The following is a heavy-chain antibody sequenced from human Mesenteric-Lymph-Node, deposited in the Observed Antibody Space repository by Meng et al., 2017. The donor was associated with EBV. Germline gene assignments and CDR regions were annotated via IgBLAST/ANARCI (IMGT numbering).Heavy chain of an antibody. CDR2: TYYTSKWVY. D-gene: IGHD6-25*01. CDR1: GDSVSGNSGA. Sequence: QGLLRRAGLALMQPQRPLPLRCANSGDSVSGNSGAWNWIRQYPSGCLEWLRRTYYTSKWVYDYALSVKSRITINPDTSTNQFSLQLNSVTPEDTAVYYCARQRNYFDYWGQGTLVTVSS. J-gene: IGHJ4*02. CDR3: ARQRNYFDY. V-gene: IGHV6-1*01.